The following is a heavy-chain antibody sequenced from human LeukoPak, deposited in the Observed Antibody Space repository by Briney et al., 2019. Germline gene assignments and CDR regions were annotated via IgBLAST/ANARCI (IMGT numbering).Heavy chain of an antibody. V-gene: IGHV4-34*01. CDR1: GGSFSGYY. J-gene: IGHJ3*02. CDR2: TDHGGSA. Sequence: PSETLSLTCAVYGGSFSGYYWNWVRQPPGKGLEWIGETDHGGSAKYNPPLKSRVTISVDTSKNQFSLKLSSVTAADTAVYYCARPRGKHYDRGLSYAFDIWGQGAMVTVSS. D-gene: IGHD3-16*01. CDR3: ARPRGKHYDRGLSYAFDI.